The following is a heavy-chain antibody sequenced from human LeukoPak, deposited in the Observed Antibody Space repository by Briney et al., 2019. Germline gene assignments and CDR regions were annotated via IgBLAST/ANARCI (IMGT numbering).Heavy chain of an antibody. Sequence: PGGSMRLSCAASGFTFDDYAMHWVRQAPGKGLEWVSGISWNSGSIGYADSVKGRFTISRDNAKNSLYLQMNSLRAEETALYYCAKDSGYSSGWFDYWGQGTLVTVSS. D-gene: IGHD6-19*01. CDR1: GFTFDDYA. CDR3: AKDSGYSSGWFDY. J-gene: IGHJ4*02. CDR2: ISWNSGSI. V-gene: IGHV3-9*01.